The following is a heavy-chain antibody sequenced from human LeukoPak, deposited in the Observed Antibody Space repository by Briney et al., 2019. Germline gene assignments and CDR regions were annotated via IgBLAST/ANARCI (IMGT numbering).Heavy chain of an antibody. CDR2: ISGSGGST. CDR3: AKDQSYYDSGGYRYFDY. V-gene: IGHV3-23*01. CDR1: GFTFSSYA. Sequence: PGGFLRLSCAASGFTFSSYAMSWVRQAPGKGLEWVSAISGSGGSTYYADSVKGRFTISRDNSKNTLYLQMNSLRDEDTAVYQCAKDQSYYDSGGYRYFDYWGQGTLVTVSS. J-gene: IGHJ4*02. D-gene: IGHD3-22*01.